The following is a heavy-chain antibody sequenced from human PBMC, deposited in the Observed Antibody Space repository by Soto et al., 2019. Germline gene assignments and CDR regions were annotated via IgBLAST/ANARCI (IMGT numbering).Heavy chain of an antibody. CDR2: INSDGSVS. J-gene: IGHJ6*03. V-gene: IGHV3-74*02. D-gene: IGHD2-15*01. CDR3: ASGDCVGGTCYSLAGSFYCYGDV. CDR1: GFTFSNYW. Sequence: EVQLVESGGGLVQPGGSLRLSCAASGFTFSNYWMYWVRQAPGKGLEWVSRINSDGSVSSHADSVRGRLTISRDNVKNTLYLHMDRQRAEDTAVYLCASGDCVGGTCYSLAGSFYCYGDVWGKGTTVTVFS.